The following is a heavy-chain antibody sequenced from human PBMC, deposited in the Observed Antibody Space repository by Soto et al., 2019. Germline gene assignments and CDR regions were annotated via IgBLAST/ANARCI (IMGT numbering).Heavy chain of an antibody. CDR2: IYYSGST. V-gene: IGHV4-59*01. J-gene: IGHJ6*02. D-gene: IGHD6-13*01. Sequence: SETLSLTCTVSGGSISSYYWSWTRQPPGKGLEWIGYIYYSGSTNYNPSLKSRVTISVDTSKNQFSLKLSSVTAADTAVYYCARAGQQLVTDYYYYYGMDVWGQGTTVTVSS. CDR3: ARAGQQLVTDYYYYYGMDV. CDR1: GGSISSYY.